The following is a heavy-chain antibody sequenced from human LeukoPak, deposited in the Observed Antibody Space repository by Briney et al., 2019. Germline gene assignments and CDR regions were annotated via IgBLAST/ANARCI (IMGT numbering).Heavy chain of an antibody. CDR1: GFTFSNAG. CDR2: IKSKTDGGTT. Sequence: PGGSLRLSCAASGFTFSNAGMSWVRQAPGKGREWVGRIKSKTDGGTTDYAAPVKGRFTISRDDSKNTLYLQMNSLKTEDTAVYYCTTEPYSSSWKYYFDYWGQGTLVTVSS. CDR3: TTEPYSSSWKYYFDY. D-gene: IGHD6-13*01. J-gene: IGHJ4*02. V-gene: IGHV3-15*01.